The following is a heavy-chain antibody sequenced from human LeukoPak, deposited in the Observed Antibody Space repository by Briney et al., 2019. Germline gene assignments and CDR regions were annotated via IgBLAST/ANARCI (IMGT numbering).Heavy chain of an antibody. D-gene: IGHD6-19*01. J-gene: IGHJ4*02. CDR3: ATDSAGWYSGGFGY. CDR2: IIPIFGTA. Sequence: GSSVKVSCKASGGTFSSHAISWVRQAPGQGLEWMGGIIPIFGTANYAQKFQGRVTITADESTSTAYMELSSLRSEDTAVYYCATDSAGWYSGGFGYWGQGTLVTVSS. CDR1: GGTFSSHA. V-gene: IGHV1-69*01.